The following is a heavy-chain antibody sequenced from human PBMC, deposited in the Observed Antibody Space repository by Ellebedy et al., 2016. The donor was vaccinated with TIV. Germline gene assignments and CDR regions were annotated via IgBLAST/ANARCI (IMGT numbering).Heavy chain of an antibody. Sequence: GESLKISXTGSGFPFGDFAINWFRQAPGKGLEWLGFIRSKAYGETPEYAASVKGRFTVSRDDSTSIAYLQMNSLKTEDTAVFYCSRHGPYSSGWYYFDYWGQGTLVTVSS. CDR1: GFPFGDFA. CDR2: IRSKAYGETP. CDR3: SRHGPYSSGWYYFDY. V-gene: IGHV3-49*03. D-gene: IGHD6-19*01. J-gene: IGHJ4*02.